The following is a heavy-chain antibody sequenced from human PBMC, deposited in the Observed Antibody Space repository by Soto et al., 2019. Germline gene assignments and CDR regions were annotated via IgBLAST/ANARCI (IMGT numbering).Heavy chain of an antibody. D-gene: IGHD5-18*01. CDR1: GFTFSSYS. Sequence: PGGSLRLSCAASGFTFSSYSMTWVRQAPGKGLERVSHISTGRSEKYYVDSVKGRFTISRDNAKNSLHLQMNSLRAEETAVYYCARDRGYKAFDIWGQGTMVTVSS. CDR3: ARDRGYKAFDI. V-gene: IGHV3-7*01. J-gene: IGHJ3*02. CDR2: ISTGRSEK.